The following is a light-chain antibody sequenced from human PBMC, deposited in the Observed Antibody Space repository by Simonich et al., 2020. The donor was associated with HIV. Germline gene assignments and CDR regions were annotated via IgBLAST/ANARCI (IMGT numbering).Light chain of an antibody. CDR2: AAS. Sequence: DIQMTQSPSSLSASVGDSVTITCRASQGNSNSLAWYQQKPGKAPNLLIYAASRLESGVPSRFSGSGSGTDYTLTISSLQPEDFATYYCQQYYSTPPTFGQGTKVEIK. CDR1: QGNSNS. J-gene: IGKJ1*01. V-gene: IGKV1-NL1*01. CDR3: QQYYSTPPT.